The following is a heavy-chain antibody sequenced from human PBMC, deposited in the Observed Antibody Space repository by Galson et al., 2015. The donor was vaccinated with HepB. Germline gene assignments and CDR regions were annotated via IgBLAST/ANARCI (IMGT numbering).Heavy chain of an antibody. J-gene: IGHJ6*02. V-gene: IGHV3-48*01. D-gene: IGHD2-21*01. CDR1: GFTFSSYS. Sequence: SLRLSCAASGFTFSSYSMNWVRQAPGKGLEWVSYISSSSSTIYYADSVKGRFTISRDNAKNSLYLQMNSLRAEGTAVYYCARDFIVAGTYYYGMDVWGQGTTVTVSS. CDR3: ARDFIVAGTYYYGMDV. CDR2: ISSSSSTI.